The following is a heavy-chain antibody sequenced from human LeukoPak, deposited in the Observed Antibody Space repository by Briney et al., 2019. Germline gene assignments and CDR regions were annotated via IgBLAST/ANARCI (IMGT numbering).Heavy chain of an antibody. J-gene: IGHJ4*01. CDR3: ARVTIFGVGLDY. CDR2: IYTVGTT. V-gene: IGHV3-66*01. Sequence: PGGSLRLSCAASGFTVSSNYMSWVRQAPGKGLEWVSVIYTVGTTNYADSVKGRFTISRDNSKNMVYLQMNSLRAEDTAVYYCARVTIFGVGLDYWGHGILVTVSS. CDR1: GFTVSSNY. D-gene: IGHD3-3*01.